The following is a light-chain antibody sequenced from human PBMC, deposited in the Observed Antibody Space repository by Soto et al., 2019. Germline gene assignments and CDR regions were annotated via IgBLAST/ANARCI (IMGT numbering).Light chain of an antibody. CDR3: NSYTRSNTRV. CDR1: SSDVGGYNY. J-gene: IGLJ3*02. V-gene: IGLV2-14*01. CDR2: EVS. Sequence: QSALTQPASVSGSPGQSITISCTGTSSDVGGYNYVSWYQQHPGKAPKLIIYEVSNRPSGVSNRFSGSKSGNTASLTISGLQAEDEADYCCNSYTRSNTRVFGGGTQLTVL.